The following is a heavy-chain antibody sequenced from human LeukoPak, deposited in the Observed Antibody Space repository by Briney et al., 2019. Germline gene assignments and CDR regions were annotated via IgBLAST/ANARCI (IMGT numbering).Heavy chain of an antibody. CDR2: INPNSCCP. CDR1: VYSFTGYY. J-gene: IGHJ3*02. Sequence: LVKVSCKASVYSFTGYYLQWVRPAPGQGLEWVGWINPNSCCPNYAQKFRGRVTMTRDTSISTAYRELSRLRSDDTAVYYCARNIWFGESSDAFDIWGQGTMVTVSS. V-gene: IGHV1-2*02. CDR3: ARNIWFGESSDAFDI. D-gene: IGHD3-10*01.